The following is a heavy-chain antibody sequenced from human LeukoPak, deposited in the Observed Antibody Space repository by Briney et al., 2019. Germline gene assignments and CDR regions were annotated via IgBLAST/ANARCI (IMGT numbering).Heavy chain of an antibody. CDR2: INSDGSST. D-gene: IGHD3-3*02. J-gene: IGHJ4*02. CDR1: GFTFSSYW. Sequence: GGSLRLSCAASGFTFSSYWMHWVRQAPGKGPVWVSRINSDGSSTSYADSVKGRFTISRDNAKNTLYLQMNSLRAEDTAVYYCAREDVEKLLAIDYWGQGTLVTVSS. V-gene: IGHV3-74*01. CDR3: AREDVEKLLAIDY.